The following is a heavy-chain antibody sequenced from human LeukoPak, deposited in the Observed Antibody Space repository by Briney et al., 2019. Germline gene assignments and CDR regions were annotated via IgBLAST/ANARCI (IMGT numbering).Heavy chain of an antibody. CDR3: PRWVDRKIAAAGLFDP. J-gene: IGHJ5*02. CDR1: GGSISSYY. V-gene: IGHV4-59*08. D-gene: IGHD6-13*01. CDR2: IYYSGST. Sequence: SETLSLTCTVSGGSISSYYWSWIRQPPGKGLEWIGYIYYSGSTNYNPSLKSRVTISVDTSKNQFSLKLSSVTAADTAVYYCPRWVDRKIAAAGLFDPRGQGTLVTVSS.